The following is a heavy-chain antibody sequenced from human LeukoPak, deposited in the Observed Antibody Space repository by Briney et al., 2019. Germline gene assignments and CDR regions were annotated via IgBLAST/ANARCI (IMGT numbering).Heavy chain of an antibody. Sequence: GGSLRLSCAASGFTFSSYAMSWVRQAPGKGLEWVSAISGSGGSTYYADSVKGRFTISRDNSKNTLYLQMNSLRAEDTAVYYCAKSQGSSGWYNCYYGMDVWGQGTTVTVSS. CDR2: ISGSGGST. V-gene: IGHV3-23*01. J-gene: IGHJ6*02. D-gene: IGHD6-19*01. CDR3: AKSQGSSGWYNCYYGMDV. CDR1: GFTFSSYA.